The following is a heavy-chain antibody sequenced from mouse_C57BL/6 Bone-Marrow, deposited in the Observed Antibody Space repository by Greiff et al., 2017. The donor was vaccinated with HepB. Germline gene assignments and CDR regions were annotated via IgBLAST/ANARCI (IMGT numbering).Heavy chain of an antibody. J-gene: IGHJ2*01. CDR1: GYTFTSYW. D-gene: IGHD1-1*01. CDR2: INPSNGGT. Sequence: QVQLQQPGTELVKPGASVKLSCKASGYTFTSYWMHWVKQRPGQGLEWIGNINPSNGGTNYNEKFKSKATLTVDKSSSTAYMQLSSLTSEHSAVYYCARLLRYQCYFDYWGQGTTLTVSS. CDR3: ARLLRYQCYFDY. V-gene: IGHV1-53*01.